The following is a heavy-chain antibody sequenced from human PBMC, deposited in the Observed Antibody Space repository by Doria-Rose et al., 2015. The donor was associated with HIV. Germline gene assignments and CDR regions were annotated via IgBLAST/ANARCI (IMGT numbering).Heavy chain of an antibody. V-gene: IGHV2-26*01. CDR3: ARIKSSRWYHKYYFDF. J-gene: IGHJ4*02. CDR2: IFSDDER. Sequence: QVTLKESGPVLVKPTETLTLTCTVSGVSLSSPGMGVSWIRQPPGKALEWLANIFSDDERSYKTSLKSRLTISRCTCKSQVVLTMTDMDPVDTATYYCARIKSSRWYHKYYFDFWGQGTLVIVSA. CDR1: GVSLSSPGMG. D-gene: IGHD6-13*01.